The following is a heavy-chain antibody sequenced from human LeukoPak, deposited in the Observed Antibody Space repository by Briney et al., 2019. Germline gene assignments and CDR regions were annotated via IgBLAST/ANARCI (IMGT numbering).Heavy chain of an antibody. V-gene: IGHV4-39*01. CDR3: TTYSSSWYGSYYYMDV. CDR1: GGSISSSNYY. J-gene: IGHJ6*03. Sequence: SETLSLTCTVSGGSISSSNYYWGWIRQPPGKGLEWIGSIYYSGSTYYNPSLKSRVTISVDTSKNQFSLKLSSVTAADTAVYYCTTYSSSWYGSYYYMDVWGKGTTVTVSS. D-gene: IGHD6-13*01. CDR2: IYYSGST.